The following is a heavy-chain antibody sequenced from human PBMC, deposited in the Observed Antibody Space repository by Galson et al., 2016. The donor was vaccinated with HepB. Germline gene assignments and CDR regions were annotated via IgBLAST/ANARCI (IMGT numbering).Heavy chain of an antibody. CDR2: IYPSNSET. V-gene: IGHV5-51*01. Sequence: QSGAEVKKPGESLKISCQGFGYIFANYWIGWVRQMPGKGLEWMGIIYPSNSETRYSPSFQGQVTISADKSTSTTYLQWSSLKTPDTAMYYCARQRYFDFWGRGTLVTVSS. CDR3: ARQRYFDF. CDR1: GYIFANYW. J-gene: IGHJ2*01.